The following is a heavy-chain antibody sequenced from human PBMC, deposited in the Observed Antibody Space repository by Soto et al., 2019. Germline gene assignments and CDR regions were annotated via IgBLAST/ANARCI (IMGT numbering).Heavy chain of an antibody. J-gene: IGHJ6*02. CDR2: ISSSGSTI. Sequence: PGGSLRLSCAASGFTFSDYYMSWIRQAPGKGLEWVSYISSSGSTIYYADSVKGRFTISRDNAKNSLYLQMNSLRAEDTAVYYCARNSGYDHTYYYYGMDVWGQGTTVTVSS. V-gene: IGHV3-11*01. D-gene: IGHD5-12*01. CDR1: GFTFSDYY. CDR3: ARNSGYDHTYYYYGMDV.